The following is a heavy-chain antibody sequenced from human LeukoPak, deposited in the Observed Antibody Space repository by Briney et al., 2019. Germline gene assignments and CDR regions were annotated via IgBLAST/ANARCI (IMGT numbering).Heavy chain of an antibody. J-gene: IGHJ4*02. CDR1: GFTISGNY. CDR3: ARAPAGHVLDF. D-gene: IGHD6-6*01. CDR2: VSGGGTT. Sequence: GGSLRLSCAASGFTISGNYMAWVRQAPVKGLEWVSVVSGGGTTDYADSVKDRFTISRDDSKNTLYLQMKTLRAEDRGVYYCARAPAGHVLDFWGQGSLVTVPS. V-gene: IGHV3-66*01.